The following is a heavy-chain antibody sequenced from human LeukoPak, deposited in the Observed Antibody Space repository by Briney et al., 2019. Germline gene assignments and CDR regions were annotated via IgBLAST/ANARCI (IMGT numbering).Heavy chain of an antibody. D-gene: IGHD6-19*01. CDR1: GFTFSSYS. Sequence: GGSLRLSCAASGFTFSSYSMNWVRQAPGKGLEWVSSISSSSSYIYYADSVKGRFTISRDNAKNSLYLQMNSLRAEDTAVYYCARFTVAGTVSDYWGQGTLVTVSS. CDR3: ARFTVAGTVSDY. J-gene: IGHJ4*02. V-gene: IGHV3-21*01. CDR2: ISSSSSYI.